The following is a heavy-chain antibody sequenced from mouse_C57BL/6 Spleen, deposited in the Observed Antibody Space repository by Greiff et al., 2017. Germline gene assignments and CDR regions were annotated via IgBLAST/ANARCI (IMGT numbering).Heavy chain of an antibody. V-gene: IGHV1-50*01. CDR2: IDPSDSYT. D-gene: IGHD1-1*01. CDR3: ASPTYGSSYDWYFDV. J-gene: IGHJ1*03. CDR1: GYTFTSYW. Sequence: VQLQQSGAELVKPGASVKLSCKASGYTFTSYWMQWVKQRPGQGLEWIGEIDPSDSYTNYNQKFKGKATLTVDTSSSTAYMQLSSLTSEDSAVYYCASPTYGSSYDWYFDVWGTGTTVTVSS.